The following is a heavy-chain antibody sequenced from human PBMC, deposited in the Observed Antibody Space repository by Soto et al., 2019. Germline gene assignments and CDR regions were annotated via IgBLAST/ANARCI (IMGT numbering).Heavy chain of an antibody. V-gene: IGHV4-59*01. J-gene: IGHJ4*02. Sequence: PSETLSLTCAVYGGSISSYYWSWIRQPPGKGLEWIGYIYYSGSTNYNPSLKSRVTISVDTSKNQFSLKLSSVTAADTAVYYCARFNCSGGSCYSRYFDYWGQGTLVTVSS. CDR2: IYYSGST. D-gene: IGHD2-15*01. CDR1: GGSISSYY. CDR3: ARFNCSGGSCYSRYFDY.